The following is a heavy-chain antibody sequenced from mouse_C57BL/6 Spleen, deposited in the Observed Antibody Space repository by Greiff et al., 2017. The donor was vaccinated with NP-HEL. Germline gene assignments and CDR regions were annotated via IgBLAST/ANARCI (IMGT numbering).Heavy chain of an antibody. CDR3: ARESWDPFDD. CDR1: GFSLTSYG. CDR2: IWSGGST. D-gene: IGHD4-1*01. J-gene: IGHJ2*01. V-gene: IGHV2-2*01. Sequence: QVQLQQSGPGLVQPSPSLSITYTVSGFSLTSYGVHWVRQSPGKGLEWLGVIWSGGSTDYNAAFISRLSISKDNSKSQVFFKMNSLQADDTAIYYCARESWDPFDDWGQGTTLTVSS.